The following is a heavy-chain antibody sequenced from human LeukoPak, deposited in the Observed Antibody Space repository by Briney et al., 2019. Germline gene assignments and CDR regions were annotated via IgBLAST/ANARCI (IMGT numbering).Heavy chain of an antibody. CDR3: RSGGAAPGSFDN. CDR2: INSDGSST. J-gene: IGHJ4*02. Sequence: GGSLRLSCAASGFTFSSYWMHWVRQAPGKGLVWVSRINSDGSSTSYADSVKGRFTISRDNAKNSLYLQLNSLRVEDTAVYYCRSGGAAPGSFDNWGQGTLVIVSP. V-gene: IGHV3-74*01. CDR1: GFTFSSYW. D-gene: IGHD4-23*01.